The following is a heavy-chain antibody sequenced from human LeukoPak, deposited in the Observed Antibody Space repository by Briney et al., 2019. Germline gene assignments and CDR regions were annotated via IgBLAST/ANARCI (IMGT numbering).Heavy chain of an antibody. V-gene: IGHV3-11*04. Sequence: GGSLRLSCAASGFTFSDYYMSWIRQPPEKGLEWVSYISSSGSTIYYADSVKGRFTISRDNAKNSLYLQMNSLRAEDTAVYYCARDMGAYYYDSSGYYQLDYWGQGTLVTVSS. D-gene: IGHD3-22*01. CDR1: GFTFSDYY. J-gene: IGHJ4*02. CDR2: ISSSGSTI. CDR3: ARDMGAYYYDSSGYYQLDY.